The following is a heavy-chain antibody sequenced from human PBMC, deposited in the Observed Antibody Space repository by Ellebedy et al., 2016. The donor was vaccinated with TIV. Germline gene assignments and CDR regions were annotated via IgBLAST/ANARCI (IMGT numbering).Heavy chain of an antibody. CDR1: GGTFINYA. Sequence: AASVKVSCKASGGTFINYAINWVRQAPGQGLEWMGEIIPIFGTTNFAQKFQGRVTITADESTNTAYMELTGLRDDDTAVYFCARGGGYCSRTSCDGGNWFDPWGQGTLVTVSS. V-gene: IGHV1-69*13. J-gene: IGHJ5*02. D-gene: IGHD2-2*01. CDR3: ARGGGYCSRTSCDGGNWFDP. CDR2: IIPIFGTT.